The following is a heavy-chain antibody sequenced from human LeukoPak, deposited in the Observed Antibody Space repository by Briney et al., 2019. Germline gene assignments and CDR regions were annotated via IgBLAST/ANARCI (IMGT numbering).Heavy chain of an antibody. V-gene: IGHV3-33*01. Sequence: GGSLRLSCAASGFTFSSHGMHWVRQAPGEGLEWVAVIWYDGSNKYYADSVKGRFTISRDNSKNTLYLQMDGLRAEDTAVYYCARGGPSCSSTSCYIGLFDYWGRGTLVTVSS. CDR2: IWYDGSNK. CDR1: GFTFSSHG. D-gene: IGHD2-2*02. CDR3: ARGGPSCSSTSCYIGLFDY. J-gene: IGHJ4*02.